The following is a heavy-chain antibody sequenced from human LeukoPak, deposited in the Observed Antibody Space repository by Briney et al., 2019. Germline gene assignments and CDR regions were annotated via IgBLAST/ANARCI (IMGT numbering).Heavy chain of an antibody. Sequence: GALRLSCAASGFTVSSNYMIWVRQAPGKGLEWVSVIYSGGRTYYVDSVKGRFTISRDISKNTLYLQMNSLRAEDTAVYYCARVLSGRGSLYSYYYYMDVWGKGTTVTISS. V-gene: IGHV3-53*01. CDR2: IYSGGRT. CDR3: ARVLSGRGSLYSYYYYMDV. D-gene: IGHD3-10*01. CDR1: GFTVSSNY. J-gene: IGHJ6*03.